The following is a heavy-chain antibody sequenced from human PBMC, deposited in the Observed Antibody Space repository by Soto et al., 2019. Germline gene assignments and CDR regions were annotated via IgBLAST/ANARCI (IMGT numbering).Heavy chain of an antibody. V-gene: IGHV1-46*03. D-gene: IGHD3-3*01. CDR1: RYTFSIYY. CDR2: INPSGGST. CDR3: ARDPTITIFGVVPPDYYYYMVV. Sequence: GASVKISCTSSRYTFSIYYMHWVRKAPGQGLEWMGIINPSGGSTSYAQKFQGRVTMTRDTSTSTVYMELSSLRSEDTAVYYCARDPTITIFGVVPPDYYYYMVVWCKGTTVTVSS. J-gene: IGHJ6*03.